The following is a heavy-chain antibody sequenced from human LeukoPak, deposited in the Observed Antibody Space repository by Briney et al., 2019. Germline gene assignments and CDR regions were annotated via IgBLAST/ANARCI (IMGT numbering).Heavy chain of an antibody. V-gene: IGHV4-34*01. Sequence: SETLSLTCAVYGGSFSGYYWSWIRQPPGKGLEWIGEINHSGSTNYNPTLKSRVTISVDTSKNQFSLKLSSVTAADTAVYYCARKGQGCSGGSCYSYFQHWGQGTLVTVPP. CDR3: ARKGQGCSGGSCYSYFQH. J-gene: IGHJ1*01. CDR1: GGSFSGYY. D-gene: IGHD2-15*01. CDR2: INHSGST.